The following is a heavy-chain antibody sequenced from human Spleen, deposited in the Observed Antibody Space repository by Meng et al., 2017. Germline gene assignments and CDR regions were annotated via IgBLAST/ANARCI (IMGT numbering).Heavy chain of an antibody. CDR3: ARGPTTMAHDFDY. CDR2: INHSGST. D-gene: IGHD4-11*01. CDR1: GGSFSDYY. Sequence: QVQRQQWGAGLLKPSETLSLTCVVSGGSFSDYYWSWIRQPPGKGLEWIGEINHSGSTTYNPSLESRATISVDTSQNNLSLKLSSVTAADSAVYYCARGPTTMAHDFDYWGQGTLVTVSS. V-gene: IGHV4-34*01. J-gene: IGHJ4*02.